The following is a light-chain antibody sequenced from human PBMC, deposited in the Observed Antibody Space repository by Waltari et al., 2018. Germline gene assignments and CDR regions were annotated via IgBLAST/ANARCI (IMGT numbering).Light chain of an antibody. CDR2: GAS. CDR3: QQYGNSRGS. J-gene: IGKJ2*03. Sequence: ETVMTQSPATLSVSPGGRATLSCRASQSLGTNLAWYQQKPGQAPRLLIYGASTRATDIPDRFTGSGYGTEFTLTINRLEPEDFAVYYCQQYGNSRGSFGQGTKLEIK. CDR1: QSLGTN. V-gene: IGKV3D-15*01.